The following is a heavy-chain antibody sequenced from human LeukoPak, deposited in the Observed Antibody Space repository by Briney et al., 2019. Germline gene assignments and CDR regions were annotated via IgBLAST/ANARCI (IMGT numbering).Heavy chain of an antibody. CDR3: ARCPTYCSSTSCLSYYYYMDV. J-gene: IGHJ6*03. V-gene: IGHV4-34*01. Sequence: SETLSLTCAVYGGAFSGYYWSWIRQPPGKGLEWIGEINHSGGTNYNPSLKSRVTISVDTSKNQFSLKLSSVTAADTAVYYCARCPTYCSSTSCLSYYYYMDVWGKGTTVTVSS. CDR1: GGAFSGYY. CDR2: INHSGGT. D-gene: IGHD2-2*01.